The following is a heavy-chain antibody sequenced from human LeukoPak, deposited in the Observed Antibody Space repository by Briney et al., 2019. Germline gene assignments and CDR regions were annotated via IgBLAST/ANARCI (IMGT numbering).Heavy chain of an antibody. CDR2: ISSSSSTI. D-gene: IGHD5-18*01. Sequence: GGSLRLSCTASGFTFASCAMSWVRQAPGKGLEWVSYISSSSSTIYYADSVKGRFTISRDNAKNSLYLQMNSLRAEDTAVYYCAREDTAMMLGSFDYWGQGTLVTVSS. V-gene: IGHV3-48*04. CDR1: GFTFASCA. CDR3: AREDTAMMLGSFDY. J-gene: IGHJ4*02.